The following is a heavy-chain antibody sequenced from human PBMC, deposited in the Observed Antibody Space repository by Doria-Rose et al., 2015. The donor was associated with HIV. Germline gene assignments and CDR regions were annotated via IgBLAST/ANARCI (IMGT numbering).Heavy chain of an antibody. V-gene: IGHV3-30-3*01. CDR1: GFTFSSYA. CDR3: ARDWDDYGDFDY. J-gene: IGHJ4*02. Sequence: QVQLVQSGGGVVQPGRSLRLSCAASGFTFSSYAMHWVRQAPGKGLEWVAVISYDGTNKYYSDSVKGRFTISRDNSRFTLYLQMNNLRAEDAAVYYCARDWDDYGDFDYWGQGTLVIVSS. D-gene: IGHD4-17*01. CDR2: ISYDGTNK.